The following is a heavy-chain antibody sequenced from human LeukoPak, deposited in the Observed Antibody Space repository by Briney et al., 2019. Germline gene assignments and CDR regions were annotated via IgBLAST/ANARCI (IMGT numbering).Heavy chain of an antibody. CDR1: GYTFTGYY. CDR3: ARSSSYCSTTSCSGFDY. V-gene: IGHV1-2*06. CDR2: INPNSGGT. Sequence: ASVKVSCKASGYTFTGYYMHWVRQAPGQGLEWMGRINPNSGGTSYAQKFQGRVTMTRDTSISAAYMELSRLRSDDTAVYYCARSSSYCSTTSCSGFDYWGQGTLVTVSS. D-gene: IGHD2-2*01. J-gene: IGHJ4*02.